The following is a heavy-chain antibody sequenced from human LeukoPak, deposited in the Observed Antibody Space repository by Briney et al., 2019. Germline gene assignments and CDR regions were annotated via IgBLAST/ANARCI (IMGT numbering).Heavy chain of an antibody. D-gene: IGHD3-3*01. CDR3: AGAEASFAPFDY. Sequence: GGSLRLSCAASGFTFSSYAMSWVRQAPGKGLEWVSVIYSGGSTYYADSVKGRFTISRDNSKNTLYLQMHSLRVEDTAVYYCAGAEASFAPFDYWGQGTLVTVSS. V-gene: IGHV3-66*01. J-gene: IGHJ4*02. CDR1: GFTFSSYA. CDR2: IYSGGST.